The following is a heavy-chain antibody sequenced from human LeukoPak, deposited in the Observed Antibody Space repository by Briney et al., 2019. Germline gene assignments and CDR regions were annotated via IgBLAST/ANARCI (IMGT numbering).Heavy chain of an antibody. V-gene: IGHV3-48*03. CDR3: ARDNGYDAFDI. D-gene: IGHD5-24*01. Sequence: GGSLRLSCAASGFTFSSYEMNWVRQAPGKGLEWVSYISSSGSTTYYADSVKGRFTISRDNSKNTLYLQMNSLRAEDTAVYYCARDNGYDAFDIWGQGTMATVSS. CDR1: GFTFSSYE. CDR2: ISSSGSTT. J-gene: IGHJ3*02.